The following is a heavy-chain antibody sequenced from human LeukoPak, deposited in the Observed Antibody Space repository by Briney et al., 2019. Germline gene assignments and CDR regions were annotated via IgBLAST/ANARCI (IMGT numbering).Heavy chain of an antibody. CDR3: ARYVSRSEDSSGWYDWFDP. D-gene: IGHD6-19*01. CDR2: AYYRSKWYN. J-gene: IGHJ5*02. CDR1: GDTVSSNSAA. Sequence: SQTLSLTCAISGDTVSSNSAAWNWIRQSPSRGLEWLGRAYYRSKWYNDYAVSVKSRITINPDTSKNQFSLQLNSVTPEDTAVYYCARYVSRSEDSSGWYDWFDPWGQGTLVTVSS. V-gene: IGHV6-1*01.